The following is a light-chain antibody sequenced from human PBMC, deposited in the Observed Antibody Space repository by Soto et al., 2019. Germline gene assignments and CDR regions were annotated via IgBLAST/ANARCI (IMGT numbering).Light chain of an antibody. Sequence: DIQMTQAPSTLSASVGDRVTITCRASQNINSWLAWYQQKPGKAPKILIYKASTLESGVPSKFSGSGSGTDFTLTISSLQPEDFATYYCQQSYSTRWTFGQGTKVDIK. CDR3: QQSYSTRWT. J-gene: IGKJ1*01. CDR2: KAS. CDR1: QNINSW. V-gene: IGKV1-5*03.